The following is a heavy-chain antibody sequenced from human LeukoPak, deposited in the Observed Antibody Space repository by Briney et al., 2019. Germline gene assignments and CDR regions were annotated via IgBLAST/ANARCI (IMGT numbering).Heavy chain of an antibody. V-gene: IGHV4-38-2*02. CDR1: GYSISSGYY. Sequence: PSETLSLTCTVSGYSISSGYYWGWIRQPPGKGLEWIGSIYHSGSTYYNPSLKSRVTISVDTSKNQFSLKLSSVTAADTAVYYCARLRYDFWSGYYGPNKFYYMDVWGKGTTVTVSS. D-gene: IGHD3-3*01. CDR3: ARLRYDFWSGYYGPNKFYYMDV. J-gene: IGHJ6*03. CDR2: IYHSGST.